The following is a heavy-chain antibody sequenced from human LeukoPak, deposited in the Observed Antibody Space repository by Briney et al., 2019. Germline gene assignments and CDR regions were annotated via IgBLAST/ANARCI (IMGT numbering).Heavy chain of an antibody. CDR3: AKGSSSSDWFDP. CDR2: ISAYNGNT. V-gene: IGHV1-18*01. CDR1: GYTFTSYG. J-gene: IGHJ5*02. D-gene: IGHD6-6*01. Sequence: ASVKVSCKASGYTFTSYGISWVRQAPGQGLEWMGWISAYNGNTNYAQKFQGRVTITADESTSTAYMELSSLRSEDTALYYCAKGSSSSDWFDPWGQGTLVTVSS.